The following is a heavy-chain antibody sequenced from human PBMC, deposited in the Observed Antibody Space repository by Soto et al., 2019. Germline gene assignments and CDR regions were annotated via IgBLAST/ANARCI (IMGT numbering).Heavy chain of an antibody. CDR1: GFTFSSYS. CDR3: ARDLRGYYYDSSGYYFDY. CDR2: ISSSSSYI. J-gene: IGHJ4*02. V-gene: IGHV3-21*01. Sequence: GGSLRLSCAASGFTFSSYSMNWVRQAPGKGLEWVSSISSSSSYIYYADSVKGRFTISRDNAKNSLYLQMNSLRAEDTAVYYCARDLRGYYYDSSGYYFDYWGQGTLVTVSS. D-gene: IGHD3-22*01.